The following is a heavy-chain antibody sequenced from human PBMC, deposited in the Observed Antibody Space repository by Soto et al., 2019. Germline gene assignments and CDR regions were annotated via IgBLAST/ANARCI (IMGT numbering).Heavy chain of an antibody. Sequence: QVQLVQSGAEVKKPGSSVKVSCKASGGTFSSYAIRWVRQAPGQGLEWMGGIIPIFGTANYAQKFQGRVTITADESTSTAYMELSSLRSEDTAVYYCARDNRAAAGTDEYFQHWGQGTLVTVSS. V-gene: IGHV1-69*01. D-gene: IGHD6-13*01. CDR1: GGTFSSYA. CDR3: ARDNRAAAGTDEYFQH. J-gene: IGHJ1*01. CDR2: IIPIFGTA.